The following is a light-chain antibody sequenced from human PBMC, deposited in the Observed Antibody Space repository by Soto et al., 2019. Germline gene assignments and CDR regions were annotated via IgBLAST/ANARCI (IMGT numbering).Light chain of an antibody. CDR1: QSINTW. CDR2: DAS. Sequence: DNQMTQSPSTLSASVGDRVTVTCRASQSINTWLAWYQQKPGKAPKLLIYDASSLQSGVPSRFTGRGSGTEFTLTISSLQPDDFATYFCQQYDAYSTFGQGTKVDIK. J-gene: IGKJ1*01. V-gene: IGKV1-5*01. CDR3: QQYDAYST.